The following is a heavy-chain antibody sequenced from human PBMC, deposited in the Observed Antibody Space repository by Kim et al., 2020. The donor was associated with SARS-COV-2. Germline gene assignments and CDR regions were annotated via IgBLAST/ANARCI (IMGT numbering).Heavy chain of an antibody. V-gene: IGHV3-48*03. CDR3: ARGPNYSPFDY. Sequence: IYYADCVRGRITSSRDHDKNSLFLQMNSLRAEDTAVYYCARGPNYSPFDYWGQGTLVTVSS. J-gene: IGHJ4*02. CDR2: I. D-gene: IGHD4-4*01.